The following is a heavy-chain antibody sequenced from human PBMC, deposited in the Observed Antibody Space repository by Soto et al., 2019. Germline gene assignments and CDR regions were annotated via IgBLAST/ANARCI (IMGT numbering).Heavy chain of an antibody. CDR3: AHRRYYDSSGYYTDRRFDY. Sequence: QITLKESGPTLVKPTQTLTLTCTFSGFSLSTSGVGVGWIRQPPGKALEWLALIYWDDDKRYSPSLKSRLTITKDTSKNQVVLTITNMDPVDTATYHCAHRRYYDSSGYYTDRRFDYWGQGTLVTVSS. CDR2: IYWDDDK. J-gene: IGHJ4*02. CDR1: GFSLSTSGVG. V-gene: IGHV2-5*02. D-gene: IGHD3-22*01.